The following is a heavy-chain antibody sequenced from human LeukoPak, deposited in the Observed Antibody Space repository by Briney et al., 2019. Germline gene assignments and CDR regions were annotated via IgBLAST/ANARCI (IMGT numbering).Heavy chain of an antibody. CDR3: ARVSYCSSASCYQYFDY. V-gene: IGHV4-59*01. CDR1: GVSISSYY. CDR2: IYYSGST. J-gene: IGHJ4*02. D-gene: IGHD2-2*01. Sequence: EPSETLSLTCTVSGVSISSYYWSWIRQPPGKGLEWIGYIYYSGSTNYNPSLKSRVTISVDTSKNQFSLKLSSVTAADTAVYYCARVSYCSSASCYQYFDYWGQGTLVTVSS.